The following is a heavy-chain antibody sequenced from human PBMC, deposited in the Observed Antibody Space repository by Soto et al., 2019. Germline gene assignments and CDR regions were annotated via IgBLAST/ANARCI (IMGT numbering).Heavy chain of an antibody. D-gene: IGHD6-13*01. CDR1: GYTFTSYA. J-gene: IGHJ1*01. CDR2: ISADNGNT. CDR3: ARYSSSSYPPQSFQH. Sequence: APVEASSKASGYTFTSYAISWVRQAPGQGLEWMGWISADNGNTNYAQKLQGRVTMTTDTSTSTAYMELRRLRSDDTAVYYCARYSSSSYPPQSFQHWGQGTLVTVSS. V-gene: IGHV1-18*01.